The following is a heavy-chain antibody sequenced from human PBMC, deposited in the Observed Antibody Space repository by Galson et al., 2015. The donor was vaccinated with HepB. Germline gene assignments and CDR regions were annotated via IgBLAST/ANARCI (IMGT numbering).Heavy chain of an antibody. D-gene: IGHD1-26*01. CDR2: IVVGSGNT. CDR1: GFTFTSSA. J-gene: IGHJ3*02. Sequence: SVKVSCKASGFTFTSSAMQWVRQARGQRLEWIGWIVVGSGNTNYAQKFQERVTITRDMSTSTAYMELSSLRSEDTAVYYCAGGGPTGSYLGSDAFDIWGQGTMVTVSS. CDR3: AGGGPTGSYLGSDAFDI. V-gene: IGHV1-58*02.